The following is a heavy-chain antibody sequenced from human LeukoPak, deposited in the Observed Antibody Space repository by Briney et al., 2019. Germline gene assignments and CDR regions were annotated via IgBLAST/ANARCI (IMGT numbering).Heavy chain of an antibody. D-gene: IGHD6-19*01. V-gene: IGHV1-18*04. Sequence: ASLKVSCEASGYSFTSTGISSVRQAPGQRLERMGWISAYNGNTNYAQKLQGRVTMTTDTSTSTAYMELRSLRSDDTAVYYCARESAVRGWRLNGAFDIWGQGTMVTVSS. CDR2: ISAYNGNT. CDR1: GYSFTSTG. CDR3: ARESAVRGWRLNGAFDI. J-gene: IGHJ3*02.